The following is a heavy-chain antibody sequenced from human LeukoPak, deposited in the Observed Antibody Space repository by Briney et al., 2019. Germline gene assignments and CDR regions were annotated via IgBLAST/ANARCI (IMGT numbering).Heavy chain of an antibody. D-gene: IGHD1-26*01. CDR1: SASISSSPYF. Sequence: SETLSLTCTVSSASISSSPYFWGWIRQPPGKGLEWIGSIYHSGSTYYNPSLKSRVTISVDTSKNQFSLKLSSVTATDTAVYYCARDGNYMDVWGKGTTVTVSS. V-gene: IGHV4-39*07. CDR2: IYHSGST. J-gene: IGHJ6*03. CDR3: ARDGNYMDV.